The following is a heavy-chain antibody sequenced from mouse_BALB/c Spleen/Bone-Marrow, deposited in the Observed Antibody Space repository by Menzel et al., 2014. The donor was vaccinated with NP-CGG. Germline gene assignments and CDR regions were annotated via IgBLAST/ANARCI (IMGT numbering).Heavy chain of an antibody. CDR2: IYPSDSYT. CDR1: GYTFTSYW. J-gene: IGHJ4*01. CDR3: TRRGTGNAMDY. V-gene: IGHV1-69*02. Sequence: QVQLKQSGAELVRPGASVKLSCKASGYTFTSYWINWMKQRPGQGLEWIGNIYPSDSYTNYNQKFKDKATLTVDKSSSTAYMQLSSPTSEDSAVYYCTRRGTGNAMDYWGQGTSVTVSS. D-gene: IGHD3-3*01.